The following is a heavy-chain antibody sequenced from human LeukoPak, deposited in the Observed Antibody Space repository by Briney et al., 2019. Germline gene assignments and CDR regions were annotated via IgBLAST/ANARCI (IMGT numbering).Heavy chain of an antibody. V-gene: IGHV4-34*01. CDR2: INHSGST. CDR3: AAIAYYYYMDV. CDR1: GGSFSGYY. Sequence: KPSETLSLTCAVYGGSFSGYYWSWIRQPPGKGLEWIGEINHSGSTNYNPSLKSRVTISVDTSKNQFSLKLSSVTAADTAVYYCAAIAYYYYMDVWGKGTTVTVSS. J-gene: IGHJ6*03. D-gene: IGHD2-21*01.